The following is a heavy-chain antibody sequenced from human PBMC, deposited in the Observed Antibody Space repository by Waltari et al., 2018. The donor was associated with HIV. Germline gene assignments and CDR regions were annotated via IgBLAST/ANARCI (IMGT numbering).Heavy chain of an antibody. V-gene: IGHV4-38-2*02. Sequence: QVQLQESGPGLVKPSETLSLTCTVSGYSISSGYYWGWIRQPPGKGLEWIGSIYHSGSTYYNPSLKSRVTISVDTSKNQFSLKLSSVTAADTAVYYCARAVAGRTIDYWGQGTLVTVSS. J-gene: IGHJ4*02. CDR3: ARAVAGRTIDY. CDR2: IYHSGST. CDR1: GYSISSGYY. D-gene: IGHD6-19*01.